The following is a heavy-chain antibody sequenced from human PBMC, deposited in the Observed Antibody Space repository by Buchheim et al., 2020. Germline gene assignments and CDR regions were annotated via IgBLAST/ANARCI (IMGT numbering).Heavy chain of an antibody. CDR1: GFTFSSYS. CDR3: ARDPSRSGSYGFDY. CDR2: ISRSNSTI. J-gene: IGHJ4*02. D-gene: IGHD1-26*01. V-gene: IGHV3-48*01. Sequence: EVQLVESGGGLLQPGGSLRLSCAASGFTFSSYSMNWVRQAPGKGLEWISYISRSNSTIYYADSVKGRFTVSRDNAKNSLYQQMNSLRVEDTAVYYCARDPSRSGSYGFDYWGQGTL.